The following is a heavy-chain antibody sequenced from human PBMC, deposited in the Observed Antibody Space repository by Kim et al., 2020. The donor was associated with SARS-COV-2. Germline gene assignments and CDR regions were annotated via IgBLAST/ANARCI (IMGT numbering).Heavy chain of an antibody. V-gene: IGHV3-21*01. CDR3: ARRAYYDYIWGSYLVDYFDY. CDR2: ISSSSSYI. Sequence: GGSLRLSCAASGFTSSSYSMNWVRQAPGKGLEWVSSISSSSSYIYYADSVKGRFTISRDNAKNSLYLQMNSLRAEDTAVYYCARRAYYDYIWGSYLVDYFDYWGQGTLVTVSS. D-gene: IGHD3-16*01. J-gene: IGHJ4*02. CDR1: GFTSSSYS.